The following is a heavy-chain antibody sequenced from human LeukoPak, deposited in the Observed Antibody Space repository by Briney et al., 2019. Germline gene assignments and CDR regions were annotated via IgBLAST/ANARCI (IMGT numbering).Heavy chain of an antibody. CDR2: IYYSGST. D-gene: IGHD3-3*01. V-gene: IGHV4-31*03. J-gene: IGHJ5*02. Sequence: SETLSLTCTVSGGSISSGGYYWSWIRQHPGKGLEWIGYIYYSGSTYYNPSLKSRVTISVDTSKKQFSLKLSSVTAADTAVYYCARSHGDFWSGYYSRWFDPWGQGTLVTVSS. CDR3: ARSHGDFWSGYYSRWFDP. CDR1: GGSISSGGYY.